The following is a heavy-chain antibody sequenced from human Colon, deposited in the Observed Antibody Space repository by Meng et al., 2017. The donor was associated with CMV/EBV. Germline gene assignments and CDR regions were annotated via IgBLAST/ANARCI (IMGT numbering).Heavy chain of an antibody. J-gene: IGHJ4*02. Sequence: DRVSTTTAGWNWIRQSPSRGLEWLGRTYFRSRWLHDYAPSVRSRITIDADTSTNRVSLRLSSVTPEDTAVYYCARRHTSGWYYFDYWGQGTLVTVSS. CDR3: ARRHTSGWYYFDY. CDR2: TYFRSRWLH. D-gene: IGHD6-19*01. CDR1: DRVSTTTAG. V-gene: IGHV6-1*01.